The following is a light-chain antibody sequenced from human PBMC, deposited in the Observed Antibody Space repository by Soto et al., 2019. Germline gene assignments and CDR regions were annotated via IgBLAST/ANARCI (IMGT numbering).Light chain of an antibody. CDR1: SSDVGGYNY. CDR2: EVS. V-gene: IGLV2-14*01. Sequence: QSALTQPASVSGSPGQSITISCTGTSSDVGGYNYVSWYQQHPGKAPKLMIYEVSNRPSGVSNRFSGSKSGNTAFLTISGLQAEDEADYYCSSYTSSSTPWVFGGGTKVTVL. CDR3: SSYTSSSTPWV. J-gene: IGLJ3*02.